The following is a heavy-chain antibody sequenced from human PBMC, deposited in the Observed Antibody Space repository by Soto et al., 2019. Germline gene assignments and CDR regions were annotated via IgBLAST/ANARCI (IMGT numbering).Heavy chain of an antibody. CDR2: IYWDDDK. CDR1: GFSLSSTRMA. CDR3: AHIVVAGLGYYFDY. Sequence: QITLKESGPTLGKPTQTLTLTCTVSGFSLSSTRMAVGWIRQPPGKALEWLALIYWDDDKRYSPFLKSRLTITKDTSKNQVVLTMSNMDPVDTARYYCAHIVVAGLGYYFDYWGQGTLVTVSS. V-gene: IGHV2-5*02. D-gene: IGHD6-19*01. J-gene: IGHJ4*02.